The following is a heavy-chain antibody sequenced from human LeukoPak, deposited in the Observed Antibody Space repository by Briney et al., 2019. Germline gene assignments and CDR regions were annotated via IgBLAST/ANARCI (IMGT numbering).Heavy chain of an antibody. CDR3: AKAPATRYSDWLKPMDV. D-gene: IGHD3-9*01. V-gene: IGHV3-30*18. CDR1: RLTFSSYG. CDR2: ISYDEVEK. J-gene: IGHJ6*02. Sequence: QAGGSLRLSCVASRLTFSSYGMHWVRQAPGKGLEWVAVISYDEVEKYYADSVKGRFTISRDNSKNTLYLQMNSLRDEDTAIYYCAKAPATRYSDWLKPMDVWGQGTTVTVSS.